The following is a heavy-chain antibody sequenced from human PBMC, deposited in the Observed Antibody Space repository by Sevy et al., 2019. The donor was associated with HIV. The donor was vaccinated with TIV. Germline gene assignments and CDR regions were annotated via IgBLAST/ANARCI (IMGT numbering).Heavy chain of an antibody. J-gene: IGHJ6*03. V-gene: IGHV3-21*01. D-gene: IGHD6-6*01. Sequence: GGSLRLCCAASGFTFSSYSMNWVRQAPGKGLEWVSSISSSSSYIYYADSVKGRFTISRDNAKNSLYLQMNSLRAEDTDVYYCARGNGAARRDYYMDVWGKGTTATVSS. CDR1: GFTFSSYS. CDR2: ISSSSSYI. CDR3: ARGNGAARRDYYMDV.